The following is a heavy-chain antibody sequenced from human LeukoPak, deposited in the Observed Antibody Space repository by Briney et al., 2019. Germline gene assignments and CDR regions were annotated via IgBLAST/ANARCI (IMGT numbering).Heavy chain of an antibody. Sequence: TGGSLRLSCAASGFTFSNYGMNWVRQAPGKGLEWVSNISGSGGRTYYGDSVKGRFTISRDNSHSTLYLQMSSLRAEDTAIYYCAKDASGWLQLDYYFDYWGQGTLVTVSS. CDR1: GFTFSNYG. CDR2: ISGSGGRT. D-gene: IGHD6-19*01. J-gene: IGHJ4*02. V-gene: IGHV3-23*01. CDR3: AKDASGWLQLDYYFDY.